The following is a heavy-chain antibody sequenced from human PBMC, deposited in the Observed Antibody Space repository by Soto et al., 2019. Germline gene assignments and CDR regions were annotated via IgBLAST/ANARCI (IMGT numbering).Heavy chain of an antibody. CDR3: ARVWGGAFDI. CDR2: IYSGGST. V-gene: IGHV3-53*04. J-gene: IGHJ3*02. CDR1: GFTVSSNY. D-gene: IGHD3-10*01. Sequence: GGSLRLSCAASGFTVSSNYMSWVRQAPGKGLEWVSVIYSGGSTYYADSVKGRFTISRHNSKNTLYLQMNSLRAADTAVYYCARVWGGAFDIWGQGTMVTVSS.